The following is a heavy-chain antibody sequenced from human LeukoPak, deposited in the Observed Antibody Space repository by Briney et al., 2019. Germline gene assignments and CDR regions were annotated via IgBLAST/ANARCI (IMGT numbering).Heavy chain of an antibody. CDR3: ARVIVGATLWFDP. CDR1: GGSISSYY. J-gene: IGHJ5*02. CDR2: IYYSGST. Sequence: SETLSLTCTVSGGSISSYYWSWIRQPPGKGLEWIGHIYYSGSTNYNPSLKSRVTISVDTSKNQFSLKLSSVTAADTAVYYCARVIVGATLWFDPWGQGTLVTVSS. D-gene: IGHD1-26*01. V-gene: IGHV4-59*01.